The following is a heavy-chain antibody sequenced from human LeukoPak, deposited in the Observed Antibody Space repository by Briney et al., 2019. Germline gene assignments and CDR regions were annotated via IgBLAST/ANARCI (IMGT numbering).Heavy chain of an antibody. J-gene: IGHJ6*03. V-gene: IGHV5-51*01. CDR1: GYTFTDYW. CDR3: ARLPKISNFWSGLSYPYMDV. CDR2: IYPGGSDT. Sequence: GESLKISCRGSGYTFTDYWIAWVRQMPGGGLEWMGIIYPGGSDTRYSPSFQGQVTISADKSVTTAYLQWSSLEASDTAMYYCARLPKISNFWSGLSYPYMDVWGKGTTVTVSS. D-gene: IGHD3-3*01.